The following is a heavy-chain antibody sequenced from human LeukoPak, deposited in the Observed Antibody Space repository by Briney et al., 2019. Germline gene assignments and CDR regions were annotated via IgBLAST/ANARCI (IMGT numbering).Heavy chain of an antibody. CDR2: ISYDGSNK. V-gene: IGHV3-30*03. CDR3: ASVGR. CDR1: GFTFSSYG. D-gene: IGHD2-15*01. Sequence: GGSLRLSCAASGFTFSSYGMHWGRQAPGKGLEWGAVISYDGSNKYYADSVKGRFTISRDNSKNSLYLQMNSLRAEDTAVYYCASVGRWGQGTLVTVSS. J-gene: IGHJ4*02.